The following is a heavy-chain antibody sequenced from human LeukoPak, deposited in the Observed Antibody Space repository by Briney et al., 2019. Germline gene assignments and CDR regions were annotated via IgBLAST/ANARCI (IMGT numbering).Heavy chain of an antibody. Sequence: PGGSLRLSCAASGFTFSNYAMSWVRQAPGKGLEWVSAISGGGGGTYYANSVKGRFTISRDNSKNTVYLQMNSLRAEDTAVYYCAKDDEAIDVLRGFFDIWGQGTMVTVSS. CDR3: AKDDEAIDVLRGFFDI. V-gene: IGHV3-23*01. CDR1: GFTFSNYA. J-gene: IGHJ3*02. CDR2: ISGGGGGT. D-gene: IGHD2-21*01.